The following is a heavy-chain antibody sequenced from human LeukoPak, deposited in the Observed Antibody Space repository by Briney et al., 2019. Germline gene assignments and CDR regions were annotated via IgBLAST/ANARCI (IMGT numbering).Heavy chain of an antibody. CDR2: ISSSSSYI. CDR3: ARASGYCSGGSCYEAFDI. J-gene: IGHJ3*02. V-gene: IGHV3-21*01. CDR1: GFTFSSYS. Sequence: GESLRLSCAASGFTFSSYSMNWVRQAPGKGLEWVSSISSSSSYIYYADSVKGRFTISRDNAKNSLYLQMNSLRAEDTAVYYCARASGYCSGGSCYEAFDIWGQGTMVTVSS. D-gene: IGHD2-15*01.